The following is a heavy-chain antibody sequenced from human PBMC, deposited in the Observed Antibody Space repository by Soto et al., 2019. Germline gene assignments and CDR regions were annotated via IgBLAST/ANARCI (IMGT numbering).Heavy chain of an antibody. D-gene: IGHD6-13*01. V-gene: IGHV4-59*01. CDR2: IYYTGTT. Sequence: PSETMSLTCSVSVGSISSYYWSWIRQSPGKGLEWIGYIYYTGTTNYNPSLKSRVTISLDTSRNQFSLRLTSVTAADTAVYFCARDQQMGRLDPWGQGTLVTVSS. CDR3: ARDQQMGRLDP. J-gene: IGHJ5*02. CDR1: VGSISSYY.